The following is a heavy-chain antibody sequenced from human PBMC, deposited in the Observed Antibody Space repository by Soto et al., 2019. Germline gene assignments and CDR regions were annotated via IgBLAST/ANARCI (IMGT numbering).Heavy chain of an antibody. V-gene: IGHV1-69*06. Sequence: QAQLVQSGAEVKKPGSSVKVSCKASGDTFSSYGISWVRQAPGQGLEWMGGIIPFFGTTNYAQKFQGRVTFTADRPSDTAYMDVSGLSSEDTAVYFCARLYCGGGRCYGPLSSFFGLDVWGQGTTVTVSS. CDR2: IIPFFGTT. CDR1: GDTFSSYG. CDR3: ARLYCGGGRCYGPLSSFFGLDV. J-gene: IGHJ6*02. D-gene: IGHD2-15*01.